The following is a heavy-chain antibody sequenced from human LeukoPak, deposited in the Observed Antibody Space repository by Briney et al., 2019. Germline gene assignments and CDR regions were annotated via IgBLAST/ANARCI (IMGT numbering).Heavy chain of an antibody. CDR3: ASDRSIVGATTYYNYGMDV. Sequence: SETLSLTCAVYGGSFSGCYWSWIRQPPGKGLEWIGEINHSGSTNYNPSLKSRVTISVDTSKNQFSPKLSSVTAADTAVYYCASDRSIVGATTYYNYGMDVWGQGTTVTVCS. CDR2: INHSGST. V-gene: IGHV4-34*01. CDR1: GGSFSGCY. D-gene: IGHD1-26*01. J-gene: IGHJ6*02.